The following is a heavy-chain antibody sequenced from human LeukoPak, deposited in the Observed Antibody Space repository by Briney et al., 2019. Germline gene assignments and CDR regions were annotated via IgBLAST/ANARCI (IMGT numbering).Heavy chain of an antibody. Sequence: PGGSLTLSCSASGLTFRSYWMSWVRGAPGKGVERGVDTKQVGSDKYYVDSVKGRFTISRDNAKNSLYLQMNSLRAEDTAVYYCARDAVVAVAGMYYFDYWGQGALVTVSS. CDR2: TKQVGSDK. J-gene: IGHJ4*02. CDR3: ARDAVVAVAGMYYFDY. V-gene: IGHV3-7*01. CDR1: GLTFRSYW. D-gene: IGHD6-19*01.